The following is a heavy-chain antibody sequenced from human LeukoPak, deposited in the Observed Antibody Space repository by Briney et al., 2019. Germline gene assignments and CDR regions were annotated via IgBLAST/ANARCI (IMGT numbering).Heavy chain of an antibody. CDR3: ARVEASGYDYGAFDY. CDR1: GFTFSSYS. J-gene: IGHJ4*02. V-gene: IGHV3-21*01. CDR2: ISSSSSYI. Sequence: GGSLRLSCAASGFTFSSYSMNWVRQAPGKGLEWVSSISSSSSYIYYADSVKGRFTISRDNAKNSLYLQMNSLRAEDTAVYYCARVEASGYDYGAFDYWGQGTLVTVSS. D-gene: IGHD5-12*01.